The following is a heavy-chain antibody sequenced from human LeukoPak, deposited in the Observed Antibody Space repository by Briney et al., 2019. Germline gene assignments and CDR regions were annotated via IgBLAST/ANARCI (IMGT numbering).Heavy chain of an antibody. J-gene: IGHJ4*02. CDR3: ASPYSGYDFGY. CDR2: IYHSGST. Sequence: SETLSLTCAVSGYSFSNGYYWGWIRQPPGKGLEWIGSIYHSGSTHYNPSLKSRVTISVDTSKNQFSLKLSSVTAADTAVYYCASPYSGYDFGYWGQGTLVTVSS. D-gene: IGHD5-12*01. V-gene: IGHV4-38-2*01. CDR1: GYSFSNGYY.